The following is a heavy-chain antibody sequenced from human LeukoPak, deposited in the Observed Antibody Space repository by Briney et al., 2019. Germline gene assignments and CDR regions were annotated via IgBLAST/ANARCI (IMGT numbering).Heavy chain of an antibody. CDR2: IIPIFGTA. D-gene: IGHD3-10*01. CDR1: GGTFSSYA. Sequence: SVKVSCKASGGTFSSYAISWVRQAPGQGLEWMGGIIPIFGTASYAQKFQGRVTITTDESTSTAYMELSSLRSEDTAVYYCARDTTYTYYYGSGSYSENWLDPWGQGTLVTVSS. J-gene: IGHJ5*02. V-gene: IGHV1-69*05. CDR3: ARDTTYTYYYGSGSYSENWLDP.